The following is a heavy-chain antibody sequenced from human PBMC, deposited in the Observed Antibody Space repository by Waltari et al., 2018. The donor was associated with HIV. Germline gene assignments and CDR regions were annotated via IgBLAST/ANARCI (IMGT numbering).Heavy chain of an antibody. Sequence: QVQLKQWGAGVLKPSETLSLTCAVYSESFSGNYWSWIRQPPGKGLEWIGEVNHSGSTNYNPSLKSRVTIARDTSKKQFSLRLTSVTAADTALYYCARMPILGYGSYAFDSWGQGTLVTVSS. CDR2: VNHSGST. J-gene: IGHJ4*02. D-gene: IGHD6-13*01. CDR3: ARMPILGYGSYAFDS. CDR1: SESFSGNY. V-gene: IGHV4-34*01.